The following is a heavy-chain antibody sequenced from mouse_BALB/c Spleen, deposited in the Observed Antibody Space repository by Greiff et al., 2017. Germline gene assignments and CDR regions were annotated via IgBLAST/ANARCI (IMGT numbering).Heavy chain of an antibody. Sequence: EVKLVESGPGLVKPSQSLSLTCTVTGYSITSDYAWNWIRQFPGNKLEWMGYISYSGSTSYNPSLKSRISITRDTSKNQFFLQLNSVTTEDTATYYCVLRYDDAMDYWGQGTSVTVSS. J-gene: IGHJ4*01. CDR2: ISYSGST. CDR1: GYSITSDYA. D-gene: IGHD2-14*01. V-gene: IGHV3-2*02. CDR3: VLRYDDAMDY.